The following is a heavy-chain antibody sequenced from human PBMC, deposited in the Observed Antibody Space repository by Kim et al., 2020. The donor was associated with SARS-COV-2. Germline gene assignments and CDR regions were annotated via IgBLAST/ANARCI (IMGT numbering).Heavy chain of an antibody. Sequence: GGSLRLSCIASGLTFNNAWMSWVRQAPGKGLEWVGRIKTKPEGGTTDYAAPVKGRFIVSRDDSKDILYLQMSNLKTEDTAVYYCVVAKYLWDDSQFNDWGQGALVTVSS. CDR2: IKTKPEGGTT. J-gene: IGHJ4*02. D-gene: IGHD3-22*01. V-gene: IGHV3-15*01. CDR1: GLTFNNAW. CDR3: VVAKYLWDDSQFND.